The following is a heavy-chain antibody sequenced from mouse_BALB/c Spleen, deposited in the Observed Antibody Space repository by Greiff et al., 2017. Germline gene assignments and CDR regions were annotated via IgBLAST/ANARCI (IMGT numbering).Heavy chain of an antibody. V-gene: IGHV1-14*01. Sequence: PGQGLEWIGYINPYNDGTKYNEKFKGKATLTSDKSSSTAYMELSSLTSEDSAVYYCAREGYGNYVPRFDYWGQGTTLTVPS. J-gene: IGHJ2*01. CDR2: INPYNDGT. CDR3: AREGYGNYVPRFDY. D-gene: IGHD2-10*02.